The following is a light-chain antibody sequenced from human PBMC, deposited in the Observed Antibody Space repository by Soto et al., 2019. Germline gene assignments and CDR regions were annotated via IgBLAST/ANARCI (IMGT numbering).Light chain of an antibody. V-gene: IGKV3-20*01. CDR2: AAS. CDR3: QQYGSSPPYT. CDR1: RSFSSSY. J-gene: IGKJ2*01. Sequence: EIVLTQSPDILSLSPGERATLSCRASRSFSSSYLAWYQQKPGQAPRLLIYAASSRATGIPDRFSGSGSGTDFTLTISRLEPEDFAVYYCQQYGSSPPYTFGQGNKLEIK.